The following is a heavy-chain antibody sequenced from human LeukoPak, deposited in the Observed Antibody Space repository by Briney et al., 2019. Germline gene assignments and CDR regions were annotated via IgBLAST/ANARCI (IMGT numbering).Heavy chain of an antibody. Sequence: SGGSLRLSCAASGFTFSSYALSWVRQAPGKGLEWVSAISGSGGSTCYADSVKGRFTISRDNSKNTLYLQMNSLRAEDTAVYYCAKAPGGMATVFVYWGQGTLVTVSS. CDR2: ISGSGGST. J-gene: IGHJ4*02. CDR3: AKAPGGMATVFVY. D-gene: IGHD5-24*01. V-gene: IGHV3-23*01. CDR1: GFTFSSYA.